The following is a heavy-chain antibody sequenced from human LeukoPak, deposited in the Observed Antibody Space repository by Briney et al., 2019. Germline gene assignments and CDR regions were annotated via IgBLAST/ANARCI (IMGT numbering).Heavy chain of an antibody. D-gene: IGHD3-10*01. CDR1: GFTFSGYW. CDR2: IRKDGSEK. CDR3: ARDRAYYYMDV. J-gene: IGHJ6*03. Sequence: GGSLRLSCAASGFTFSGYWMNWVRQTPGKGLEWVADIRKDGSEKNYLDSVKGRFTISRDNSKNTLYLQVNSLRAEDTAVYYCARDRAYYYMDVWGKGTTVTVSS. V-gene: IGHV3-7*01.